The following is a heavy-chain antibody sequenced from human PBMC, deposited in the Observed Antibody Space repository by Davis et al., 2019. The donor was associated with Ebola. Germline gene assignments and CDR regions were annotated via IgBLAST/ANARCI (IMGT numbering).Heavy chain of an antibody. Sequence: GESLKISCAASGFTFSSHSMNWVRQAPGQGLELVSSISSSSNYIYYADSLKDRFTISRDNAKNSLYLQMNSLRAEDTAVYYCARVLMVRGTHGMDVWGQGTTVTVSS. D-gene: IGHD3-10*01. CDR2: ISSSSNYI. J-gene: IGHJ6*02. CDR3: ARVLMVRGTHGMDV. CDR1: GFTFSSHS. V-gene: IGHV3-21*01.